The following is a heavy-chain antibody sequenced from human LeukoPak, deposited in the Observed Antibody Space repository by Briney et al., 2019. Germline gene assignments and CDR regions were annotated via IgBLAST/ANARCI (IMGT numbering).Heavy chain of an antibody. CDR1: GFTFSSYS. V-gene: IGHV3-21*01. J-gene: IGHJ4*02. CDR2: ISSSSSYI. CDR3: ARDDPYYDILTGYVY. Sequence: GGSLRLSCAASGFTFSSYSMNWVRQAPGKGLEWVSSISSSSSYIYYADSVRGRFTISRDNAKNSLYLQMNSLRAEDTAVCYCARDDPYYDILTGYVYWGQGTLVTVSS. D-gene: IGHD3-9*01.